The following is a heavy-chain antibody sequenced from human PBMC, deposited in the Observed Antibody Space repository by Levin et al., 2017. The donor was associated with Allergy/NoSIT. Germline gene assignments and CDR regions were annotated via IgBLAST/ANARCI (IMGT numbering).Heavy chain of an antibody. CDR3: AKDRANTGFCSGGSCYRLDY. CDR1: GFTFSSYA. J-gene: IGHJ4*02. D-gene: IGHD2-15*01. CDR2: MSSDGSNK. V-gene: IGHV3-30*18. Sequence: GGSLRLSCEASGFTFSSYAMHWVRQAPARGLEWVAVMSSDGSNKYYADSVKGRFTISRDNSRDTLFLQMNSLRAEDTAVYYCAKDRANTGFCSGGSCYRLDYWGQGTLVTVSS.